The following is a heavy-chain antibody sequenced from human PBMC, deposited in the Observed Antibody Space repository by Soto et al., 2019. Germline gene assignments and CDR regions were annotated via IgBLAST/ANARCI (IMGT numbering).Heavy chain of an antibody. J-gene: IGHJ4*02. Sequence: SETLSLTGTVSGGSISSYYWSWIRQPPGKGLEWIGYIYYSGSTNYNPSLKSRVTISVDTSKNQFSLKLSSVTAADTAVYYCARGWGSYRFDYWGQGTLVTVSS. CDR2: IYYSGST. CDR1: GGSISSYY. CDR3: ARGWGSYRFDY. D-gene: IGHD1-26*01. V-gene: IGHV4-59*01.